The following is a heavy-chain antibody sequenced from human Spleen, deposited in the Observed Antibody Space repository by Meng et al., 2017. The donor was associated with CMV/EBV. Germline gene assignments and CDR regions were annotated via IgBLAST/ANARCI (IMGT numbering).Heavy chain of an antibody. CDR1: GGTFSSYA. V-gene: IGHV1-69*05. Sequence: CSASGGTFSSYAINWVRQAPGQGLEWMGGTIPIFGTTNYAQKFQGRVTVTTDESTSIAYMELSRLRSEDTAVYFCVGGVVVLDYYFDYWGQGTLVTVSS. CDR3: VGGVVVLDYYFDY. CDR2: TIPIFGTT. J-gene: IGHJ4*02. D-gene: IGHD3-16*01.